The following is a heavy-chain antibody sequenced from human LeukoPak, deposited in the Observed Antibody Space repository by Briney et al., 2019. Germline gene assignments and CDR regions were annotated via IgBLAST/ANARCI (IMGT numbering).Heavy chain of an antibody. J-gene: IGHJ6*02. V-gene: IGHV4-59*08. CDR2: IYYSGST. CDR3: ARLYGSSWYTYGMDV. Sequence: SETLSLTCTVSGGSISSYYWSWLRQPPGKGLEWIGYIYYSGSTNYNPSLKSRVTISVDTSKNQFSLKLSSVTAADTAVYYCARLYGSSWYTYGMDVWGQGTTVTVSS. CDR1: GGSISSYY. D-gene: IGHD6-13*01.